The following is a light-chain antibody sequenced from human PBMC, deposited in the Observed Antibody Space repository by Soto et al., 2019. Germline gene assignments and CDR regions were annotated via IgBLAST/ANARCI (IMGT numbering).Light chain of an antibody. CDR1: STNIGAGYA. V-gene: IGLV1-40*01. CDR3: SSYTTSSTRV. J-gene: IGLJ1*01. Sequence: QSVLTQPPSVSGAPGQRVTISGTGNSTNIGAGYAVHWYQHLPLTAPKLLIYDDDNRPSGVSARFSGSKSGTSASLTISGLQAEDEADYYCSSYTTSSTRVFGTGTKLTVL. CDR2: DDD.